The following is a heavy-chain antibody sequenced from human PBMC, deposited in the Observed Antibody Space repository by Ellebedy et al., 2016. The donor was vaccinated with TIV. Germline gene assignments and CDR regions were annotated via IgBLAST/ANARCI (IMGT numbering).Heavy chain of an antibody. Sequence: GSLRLXXTVSGYSISSGYYWGWIRQPPGKGLEWIGSIYHSGSTYYNPSLKSRVTISVDTSKNEFSLKLSSVTAADTAVYYCARGHWDYGDLRGASDIWGQGTMVTVSS. D-gene: IGHD4-17*01. CDR1: GYSISSGYY. CDR2: IYHSGST. J-gene: IGHJ3*02. V-gene: IGHV4-38-2*02. CDR3: ARGHWDYGDLRGASDI.